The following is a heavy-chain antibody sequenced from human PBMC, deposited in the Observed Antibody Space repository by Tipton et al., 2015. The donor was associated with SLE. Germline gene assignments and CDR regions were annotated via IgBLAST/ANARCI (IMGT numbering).Heavy chain of an antibody. D-gene: IGHD6-19*01. V-gene: IGHV4-34*09. CDR3: ARSSSSGWYSFDY. CDR2: ITHYGST. Sequence: TLSLTCAVYGGSFSGYYWSWIRQPPGKGLEWIGEITHYGSTNYNPSLKSRVTISVDTSKNQFSLKLSSVTAADTAVYYCARSSSSGWYSFDYWGQGTLVTVSS. CDR1: GGSFSGYY. J-gene: IGHJ4*02.